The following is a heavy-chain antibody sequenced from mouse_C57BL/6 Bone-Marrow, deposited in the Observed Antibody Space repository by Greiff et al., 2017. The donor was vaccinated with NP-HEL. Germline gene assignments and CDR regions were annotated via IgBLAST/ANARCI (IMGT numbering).Heavy chain of an antibody. V-gene: IGHV6-6*01. Sequence: VQLKESGGGLVQPGGSMKLSCAASGFTFSDAWMDWVRQSPEKGLEWVAEIRNKANNHATYYAESVKGRFTISRDDSKSSVYLQRNSIRAEDTGIYYCTAHYDVLWFAYWGQGTLVTVSA. CDR2: IRNKANNHAT. CDR1: GFTFSDAW. D-gene: IGHD2-4*01. J-gene: IGHJ3*01. CDR3: TAHYDVLWFAY.